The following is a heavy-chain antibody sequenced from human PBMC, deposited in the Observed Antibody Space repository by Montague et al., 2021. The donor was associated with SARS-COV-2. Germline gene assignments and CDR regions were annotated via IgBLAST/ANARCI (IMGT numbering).Heavy chain of an antibody. CDR2: TYYRSRWFN. CDR1: GDSVSSNSAA. D-gene: IGHD3-3*01. J-gene: IGHJ6*03. CDR3: ARATEWRGYYYYYMDV. Sequence: CAISGDSVSSNSAAWNWIRQSPSRGLEWLGRTYYRSRWFNDYAVSIRSRITINPDTSKSQFSLQLNSVTPEDTAVYYCARATEWRGYYYYYMDVWGKGTTVTVSS. V-gene: IGHV6-1*01.